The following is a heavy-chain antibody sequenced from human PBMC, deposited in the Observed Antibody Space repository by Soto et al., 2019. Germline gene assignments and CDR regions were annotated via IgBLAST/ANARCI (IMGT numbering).Heavy chain of an antibody. V-gene: IGHV3-23*01. D-gene: IGHD1-1*01. J-gene: IGHJ4*02. CDR3: AKLRDFVVLPAGILDY. Sequence: EVQLLESGGGLVQPGGSLRLTCAASGFTFSSYGISWIRLSPGKGLEWVSVISGGGDTTYYTPSVKGRFTISRDDFRNTVYLQMNSLRTEDTAIYYCAKLRDFVVLPAGILDYWGPGTLVTGSS. CDR2: ISGGGDTT. CDR1: GFTFSSYG.